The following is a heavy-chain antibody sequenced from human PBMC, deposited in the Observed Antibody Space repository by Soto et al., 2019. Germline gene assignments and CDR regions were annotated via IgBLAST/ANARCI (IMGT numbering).Heavy chain of an antibody. D-gene: IGHD6-13*01. J-gene: IGHJ6*02. V-gene: IGHV3-33*01. CDR1: GFTFSSYG. CDR3: ARDIAAAGTSYYYYGMDV. CDR2: IWYDGSNK. Sequence: QVQLVESGGGVVQPGRSLRLSCAASGFTFSSYGMHWVRQAPGKGLEWVAVIWYDGSNKYYADSVKGRFTISRDNSKNKLYLQMNSLRAEDTAVYYCARDIAAAGTSYYYYGMDVWGQGTKVTVSS.